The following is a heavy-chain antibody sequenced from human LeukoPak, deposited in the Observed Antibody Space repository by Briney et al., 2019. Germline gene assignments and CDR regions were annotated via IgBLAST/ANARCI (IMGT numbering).Heavy chain of an antibody. V-gene: IGHV3-48*01. D-gene: IGHD3-3*01. Sequence: SCKASGYTFTMFSMNWLRQAPGKGLEWIAFIRGRSDTTYYADSVQGRFTISRDNAEDSVYLQMNSLRVEDTAVYYCARTYDFGIGPPGDAFDNWGQGTLVTVFS. CDR2: IRGRSDTT. CDR3: ARTYDFGIGPPGDAFDN. J-gene: IGHJ3*02. CDR1: GYTFTMFS.